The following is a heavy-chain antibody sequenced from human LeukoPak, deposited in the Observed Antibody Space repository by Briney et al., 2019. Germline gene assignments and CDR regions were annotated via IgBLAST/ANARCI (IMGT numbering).Heavy chain of an antibody. J-gene: IGHJ3*02. Sequence: PGGSLRLSCAASGFTFSSYWMSWVRQAPGKGLEWVANIKQDGSEKYYVDSVKGRFTISRDNSRNTLYLQMNSLRAEDTAVYYCAKSVAFDIWGQGTMVTVSS. CDR2: IKQDGSEK. CDR1: GFTFSSYW. CDR3: AKSVAFDI. V-gene: IGHV3-7*01.